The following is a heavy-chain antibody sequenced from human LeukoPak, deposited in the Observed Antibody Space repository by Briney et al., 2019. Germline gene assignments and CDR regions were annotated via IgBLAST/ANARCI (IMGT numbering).Heavy chain of an antibody. J-gene: IGHJ5*02. CDR1: GGSISSGSYY. D-gene: IGHD6-13*01. CDR2: IYSNGST. Sequence: SETLSLTCTVSGGSISSGSYYWSWIRQPAGKGLEWIGRIYSNGSTNYNPSLKSRVTISVDTSKNQFSLKLSSVTAADTAVYYCARDRYGSSYRFDPWGQGTLVTVSS. CDR3: ARDRYGSSYRFDP. V-gene: IGHV4-61*02.